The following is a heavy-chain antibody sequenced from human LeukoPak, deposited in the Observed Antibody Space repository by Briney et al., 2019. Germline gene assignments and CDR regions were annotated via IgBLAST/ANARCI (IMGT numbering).Heavy chain of an antibody. J-gene: IGHJ4*02. D-gene: IGHD2-2*01. CDR3: AKLKTRRYDPKSTPTEDY. Sequence: GGSLRLSCAASGFTFSSYSMNWVRQAPGKGLEWVSSISSSSIYIYYADSLKGRFTLSRDYVRMSLYLQMNSLRGEDTAVYYCAKLKTRRYDPKSTPTEDYWGQGTLVTVSS. V-gene: IGHV3-21*01. CDR1: GFTFSSYS. CDR2: ISSSSIYI.